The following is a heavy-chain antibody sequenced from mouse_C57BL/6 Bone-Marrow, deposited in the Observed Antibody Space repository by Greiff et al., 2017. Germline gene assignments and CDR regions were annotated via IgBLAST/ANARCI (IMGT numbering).Heavy chain of an antibody. J-gene: IGHJ1*03. D-gene: IGHD2-3*01. Sequence: QVQLKQPGAELVMPGASVKLSCKASGYTFTSSWMHWVKQRPGQGLEWIGEIDPSDSYTNYNQKFKGKSTLTVDKSSSTAYMPLSSLTSEDSAVYYCANDGYFWYFDVWGTGTTVTVSS. CDR1: GYTFTSSW. CDR3: ANDGYFWYFDV. CDR2: IDPSDSYT. V-gene: IGHV1-69*01.